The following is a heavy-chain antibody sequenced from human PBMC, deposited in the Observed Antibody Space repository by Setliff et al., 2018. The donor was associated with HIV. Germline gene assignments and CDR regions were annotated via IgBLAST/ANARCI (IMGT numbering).Heavy chain of an antibody. CDR2: IKSKADGGTT. CDR1: GFSFTNAW. Sequence: GESLRLSCAASGFSFTNAWMSWVRQAPGKGLEWVGRIKSKADGGTTDNAAPVKGRFTISRDDSKNTLYLQLNSLKTEDTALYYCTAVREGWGQGTLVTVSS. D-gene: IGHD1-26*01. CDR3: TAVREG. V-gene: IGHV3-15*01. J-gene: IGHJ4*02.